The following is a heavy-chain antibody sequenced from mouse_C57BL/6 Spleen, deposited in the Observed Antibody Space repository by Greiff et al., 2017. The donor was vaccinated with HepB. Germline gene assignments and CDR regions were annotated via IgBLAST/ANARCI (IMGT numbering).Heavy chain of an antibody. V-gene: IGHV14-3*01. CDR2: IDPANGNT. CDR1: GFNIKNTY. D-gene: IGHD1-1*01. Sequence: EVQLQESVAELVRPGASVKLSCTASGFNIKNTYMHWVKQRPEQGLEWIGRIDPANGNTKYAPKFQGKATITADTSSNTAYLQLSSLTSEDTAIYYCARGYYGSSPWFAYWGQGTLVTVSA. J-gene: IGHJ3*01. CDR3: ARGYYGSSPWFAY.